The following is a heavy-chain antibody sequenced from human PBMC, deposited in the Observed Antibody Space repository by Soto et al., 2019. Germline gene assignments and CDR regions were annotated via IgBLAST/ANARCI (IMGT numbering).Heavy chain of an antibody. CDR3: ARDHDEDFGYDLDYFDY. D-gene: IGHD5-12*01. CDR1: GFTFDDYA. J-gene: IGHJ4*02. CDR2: INWNSVTF. Sequence: EVQLVESGGGLVQPGRSLRLSCAASGFTFDDYAMHWVRQAPGKGLEWVSGINWNSVTFDYADSVKGRFTISRDNAKNSLYLQRDSLRGEATAFYFCARDHDEDFGYDLDYFDYWGQGTLVTVSS. V-gene: IGHV3-9*01.